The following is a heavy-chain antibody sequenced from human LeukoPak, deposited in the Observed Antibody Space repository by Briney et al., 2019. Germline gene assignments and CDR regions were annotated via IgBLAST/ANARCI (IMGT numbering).Heavy chain of an antibody. Sequence: SETLSLTCTVSGGSISSYYWSWIRQPPGKGLEWIGYIYYSGSTNYNPSLKSRVTISVGTSENQFSLKLSSVTAADTAVYYCARARYCSGGSCPGYFQHWGQGTLVTVSS. D-gene: IGHD2-15*01. J-gene: IGHJ1*01. CDR2: IYYSGST. V-gene: IGHV4-59*01. CDR3: ARARYCSGGSCPGYFQH. CDR1: GGSISSYY.